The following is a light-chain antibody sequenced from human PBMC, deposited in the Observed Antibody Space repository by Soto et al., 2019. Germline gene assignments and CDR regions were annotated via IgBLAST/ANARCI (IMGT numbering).Light chain of an antibody. CDR2: DAS. Sequence: GDRVTITCRASQSISGWLAWYQQKPGKAPNLLISDASSLEGGVPSRFSGSGSGTEFTLTISGLQPDDFATYYCQQYSSYSSFGQGTKLEIK. CDR1: QSISGW. J-gene: IGKJ2*01. V-gene: IGKV1-5*01. CDR3: QQYSSYSS.